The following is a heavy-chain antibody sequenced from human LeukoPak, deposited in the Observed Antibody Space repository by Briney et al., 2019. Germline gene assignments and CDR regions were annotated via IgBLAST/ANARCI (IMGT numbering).Heavy chain of an antibody. V-gene: IGHV3-30-3*01. D-gene: IGHD3-22*01. CDR3: ARGLMRTRITMIVVVNNAFDI. CDR1: GFTFSSYA. Sequence: GGSLRLSCAASGFTFSSYAMHWVRQAPGKGLEWVAVISYDGSNKYYADSVKGRFTISRDNSKNTLYLQMNSLRAEDTAVYYCARGLMRTRITMIVVVNNAFDIWGQGTMVTASS. CDR2: ISYDGSNK. J-gene: IGHJ3*02.